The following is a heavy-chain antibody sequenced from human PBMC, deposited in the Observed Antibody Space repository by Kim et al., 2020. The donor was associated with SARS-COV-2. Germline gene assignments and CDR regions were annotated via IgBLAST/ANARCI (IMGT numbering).Heavy chain of an antibody. J-gene: IGHJ6*02. CDR1: GFRFDEYA. CDR2: ISADGDNT. Sequence: GGSLRLSCAASGFRFDEYAMNWVRQAPGKGLEWVSLISADGDNTYYADSVRGRFTISRDNNKRTLYLEMNSLRTEDTAFYYCAKDVCSSTSCPYFYYYGMDVWGQGTTLIVSS. CDR3: AKDVCSSTSCPYFYYYGMDV. V-gene: IGHV3-43*02. D-gene: IGHD2-2*01.